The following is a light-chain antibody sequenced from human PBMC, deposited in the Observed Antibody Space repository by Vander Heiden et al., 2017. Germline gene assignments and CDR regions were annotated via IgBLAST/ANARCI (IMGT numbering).Light chain of an antibody. Sequence: DIQMTQSPSSVSASVGDRVTITCRASLDISTYLAWYQQKPGKAPKLLIYGTSTLMSDVPSRFRGSGNGTDFTLTISSLQPEDSATYYCQQVNGFPPTFGQGTRLEI. J-gene: IGKJ5*01. CDR1: LDISTY. CDR2: GTS. CDR3: QQVNGFPPT. V-gene: IGKV1-12*01.